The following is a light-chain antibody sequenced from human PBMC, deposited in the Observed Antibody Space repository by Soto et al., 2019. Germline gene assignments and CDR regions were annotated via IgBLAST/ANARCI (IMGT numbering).Light chain of an antibody. CDR3: QQSYSTPLYT. CDR1: QSIASY. Sequence: DIQMTQSPSSLSASVGDRVTITCRASQSIASYLNWYQQRPGKAPELLIYGASNLQSGVSSRFSGSGSGTDFTLTISSLQPEDCATYHCQQSYSTPLYTFGQGTKLEIK. V-gene: IGKV1-39*01. CDR2: GAS. J-gene: IGKJ2*01.